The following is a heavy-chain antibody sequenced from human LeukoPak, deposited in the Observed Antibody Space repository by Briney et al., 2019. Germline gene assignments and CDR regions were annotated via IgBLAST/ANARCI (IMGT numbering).Heavy chain of an antibody. D-gene: IGHD2-21*02. J-gene: IGHJ6*02. CDR3: ARGLVVVTALDYYYYYGMDV. CDR2: ISAYNGNT. CDR1: GCTFTSYG. Sequence: ASVTVSFMSSGCTFTSYGISWVRQAPGQGREGVGWISAYNGNTNYAQKLQGRVTMTTDTSTSTAYMELRRLRSDDTAVYYSARGLVVVTALDYYYYYGMDVWGQGTTVTVSS. V-gene: IGHV1-18*01.